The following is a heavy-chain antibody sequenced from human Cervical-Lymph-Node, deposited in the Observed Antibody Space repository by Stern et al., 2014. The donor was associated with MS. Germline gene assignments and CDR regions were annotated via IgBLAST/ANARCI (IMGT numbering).Heavy chain of an antibody. V-gene: IGHV4-59*01. D-gene: IGHD5-18*01. CDR3: ASYVDTAMVSYFDY. Sequence: QVQLQESGPGLVKPSETLSLTCTVSGGSISSYYWSWIRQPPGKGLEWIGYSYYSGSTNYNPSLKSRVTISVGTSKNQFSLKLSSVTAADTAVYYCASYVDTAMVSYFDYWGQGTLVTVSS. J-gene: IGHJ4*02. CDR2: SYYSGST. CDR1: GGSISSYY.